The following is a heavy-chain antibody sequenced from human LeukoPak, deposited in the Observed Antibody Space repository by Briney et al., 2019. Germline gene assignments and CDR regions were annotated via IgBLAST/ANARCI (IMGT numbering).Heavy chain of an antibody. V-gene: IGHV4-4*02. CDR1: GASISSDNW. J-gene: IGHJ5*02. D-gene: IGHD6-19*01. Sequence: SETLSLTCTVSGASISSDNWWSWVRQHPGKGLEWIGEIYHSGSTNYNPSLKSRVTISVDKSRNHFSLKLSSVTAAGTAVYYCASTSLYSSGWSDHWGQGTLVTVSS. CDR2: IYHSGST. CDR3: ASTSLYSSGWSDH.